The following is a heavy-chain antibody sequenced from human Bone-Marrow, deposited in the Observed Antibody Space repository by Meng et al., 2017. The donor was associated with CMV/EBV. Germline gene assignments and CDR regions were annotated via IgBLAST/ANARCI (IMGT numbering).Heavy chain of an antibody. CDR3: GSDRGENWLEP. V-gene: IGHV1-18*01. CDR1: GYTFTSYG. CDR2: ISAYNGNT. Sequence: ASGNWSDKASGYTFTSYGISWVRQAPGQGLEWMGWISAYNGNTNYAQKLQGRVTMTTDTSTSTAYMELRSLRSDDTAVYHCGSDRGENWLEPWGHGTRVTGSS. D-gene: IGHD3-16*01. J-gene: IGHJ5*02.